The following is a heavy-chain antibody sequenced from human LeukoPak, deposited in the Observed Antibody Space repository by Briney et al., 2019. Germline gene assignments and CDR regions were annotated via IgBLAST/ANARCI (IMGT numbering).Heavy chain of an antibody. CDR1: GYTLTSYD. CDR2: MNPNSGNT. V-gene: IGHV1-8*01. CDR3: ARGDGDYGDY. J-gene: IGHJ4*02. Sequence: ASVKVTCKAAGYTLTSYDITWVRQATGQGLEWRGWMNPNSGNTGYAQKFQGRVTMTRNTSISRAYMELSSLTSEDTAVYYCARGDGDYGDYWGQGTLVTVSS.